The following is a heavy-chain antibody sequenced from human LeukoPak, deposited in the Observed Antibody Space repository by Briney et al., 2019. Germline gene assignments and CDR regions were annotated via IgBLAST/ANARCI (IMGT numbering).Heavy chain of an antibody. Sequence: SSETLSLTCTVSGGSISSSSYYWGWIRQPPGKGLEWIGSIYYSGSTYYNPSLKSRVTISVDTSKNQFSLKLSSVTAADTAVYYCARLPLNYDIPDYWGQGTLVTVSS. V-gene: IGHV4-39*01. CDR2: IYYSGST. J-gene: IGHJ4*02. CDR3: ARLPLNYDIPDY. CDR1: GGSISSSSYY. D-gene: IGHD3-9*01.